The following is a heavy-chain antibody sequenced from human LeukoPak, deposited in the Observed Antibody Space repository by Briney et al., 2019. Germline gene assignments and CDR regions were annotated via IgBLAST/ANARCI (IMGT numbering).Heavy chain of an antibody. D-gene: IGHD3-22*01. CDR1: GFTFSSYG. CDR3: AKGRPIYYYDSSGYGYFDY. J-gene: IGHJ4*02. CDR2: IRYDGSNK. Sequence: GGSLRLSCAASGFTFSSYGMHWVRQAPGKGLEWVAFIRYDGSNKYYADSVKGRFTISRDNSKNTLYLQVNSLRAEDTAVYYCAKGRPIYYYDSSGYGYFDYWGQGTLVTVSS. V-gene: IGHV3-30*02.